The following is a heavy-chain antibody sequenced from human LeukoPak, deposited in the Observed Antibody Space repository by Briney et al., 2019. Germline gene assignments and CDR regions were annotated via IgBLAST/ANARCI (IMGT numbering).Heavy chain of an antibody. Sequence: KPSETLSLTCAVYGGSFNGYYWSWIPQPPGKGLEWIGEINHSGSTNYNPSLKSRVTMSVDTSKNQVSLKLTSVTAGDTAVYYCARGPGSGSYFAWFDPWGQGTQVTVSS. CDR2: INHSGST. D-gene: IGHD3-10*01. CDR1: GGSFNGYY. V-gene: IGHV4-34*01. J-gene: IGHJ5*02. CDR3: ARGPGSGSYFAWFDP.